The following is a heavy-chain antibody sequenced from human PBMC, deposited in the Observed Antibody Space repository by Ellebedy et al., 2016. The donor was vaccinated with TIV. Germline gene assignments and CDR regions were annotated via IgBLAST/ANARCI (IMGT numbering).Heavy chain of an antibody. CDR1: GYSFTSFW. CDR2: IYPGDSDT. D-gene: IGHD2-2*01. J-gene: IGHJ4*02. CDR3: ARRNGLSGFDY. Sequence: GGSLKISCKGSGYSFTSFWIGWVRQMPGKGLEWMGIIYPGDSDTRYSPSFQGQVTISADTSISTAYLQWSSLKASDTAMYYCARRNGLSGFDYWGQGTLVTVSS. V-gene: IGHV5-51*01.